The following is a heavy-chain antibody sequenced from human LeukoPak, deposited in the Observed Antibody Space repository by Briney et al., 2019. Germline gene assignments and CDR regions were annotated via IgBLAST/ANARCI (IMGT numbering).Heavy chain of an antibody. D-gene: IGHD2/OR15-2a*01. V-gene: IGHV4-39*07. CDR1: GGSISSSSYY. Sequence: SETLSLTCTVSGGSISSSSYYWGWIRQPPGKGLEWIGSIYYSGSTYYNPSLKSRVTISVDTSKNQFSLKLSSVTAADTAVYYCARRRSMLNWFDPWGQGTLVTVSS. CDR2: IYYSGST. J-gene: IGHJ5*02. CDR3: ARRRSMLNWFDP.